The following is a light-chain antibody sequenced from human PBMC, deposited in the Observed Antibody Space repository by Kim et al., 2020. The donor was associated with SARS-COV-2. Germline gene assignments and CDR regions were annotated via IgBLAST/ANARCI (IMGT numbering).Light chain of an antibody. CDR3: LQDATYPYT. V-gene: IGKV1-6*01. Sequence: SASVGDRVTITCRASQDVGHDLGWYQQRPGKAPKLLIYAISRLQTGVPSRFSGSGTGTYFSLTITSLQPEDFATYYCLQDATYPYTFGQGTKLQI. CDR1: QDVGHD. CDR2: AIS. J-gene: IGKJ2*01.